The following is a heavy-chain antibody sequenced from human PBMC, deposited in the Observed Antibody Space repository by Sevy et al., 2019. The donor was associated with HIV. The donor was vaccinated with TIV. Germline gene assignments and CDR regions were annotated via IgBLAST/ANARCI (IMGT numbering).Heavy chain of an antibody. CDR2: IYYSGST. V-gene: IGHV4-59*01. D-gene: IGHD2-15*01. CDR1: GGSISSYY. J-gene: IGHJ5*02. CDR3: ARDPYGYCSGGSCYPGHWFDP. Sequence: SETLSLTCTVSGGSISSYYWSWIRQPPGKGLEWIGYIYYSGSTNYNPSLKSRVTISVDTSKNQFSLKLSSVTAADTAVYYCARDPYGYCSGGSCYPGHWFDPWGQGTLVTVSS.